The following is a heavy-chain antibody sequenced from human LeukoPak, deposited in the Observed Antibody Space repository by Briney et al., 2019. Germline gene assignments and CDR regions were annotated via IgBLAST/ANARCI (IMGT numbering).Heavy chain of an antibody. CDR2: IRQKTYGATT. Sequence: GGSLRLSCSASGLTFGDFAISWFRQAPGKGLEWVGFIRQKTYGATTEYAAPVKGRFTISREDSRSIAYLQMNSLKTEDTATYYCNRASRHPPSDYIDNWGQGTLVTVSS. J-gene: IGHJ4*02. CDR3: NRASRHPPSDYIDN. V-gene: IGHV3-49*03. CDR1: GLTFGDFA.